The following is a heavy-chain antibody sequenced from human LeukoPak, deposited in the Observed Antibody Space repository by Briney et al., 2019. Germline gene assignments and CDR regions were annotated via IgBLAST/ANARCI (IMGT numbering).Heavy chain of an antibody. J-gene: IGHJ4*02. V-gene: IGHV4-39*01. CDR3: ARQPQSEYSYGFEGH. Sequence: SQTLSPTRTVSAASVSSSSYYSGWIRQPPWKGLEWIASIRYSGNTFYNPSLKSRVTISVDKSKIPFSLRLNYVTAADTAVYYCARQPQSEYSYGFEGHWGQGILVTVSS. CDR1: AASVSSSSYY. D-gene: IGHD5-18*01. CDR2: IRYSGNT.